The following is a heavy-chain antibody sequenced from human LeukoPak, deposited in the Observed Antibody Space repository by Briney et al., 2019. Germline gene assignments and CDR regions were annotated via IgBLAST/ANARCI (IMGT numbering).Heavy chain of an antibody. CDR2: IKTDGSRT. CDR3: VLNYGSGSYYLPL. CDR1: GFTFSSYS. V-gene: IGHV3-74*01. Sequence: GGSLRLSCAASGFTFSSYSMNWVRQAPGKGLVWVSRIKTDGSRTNYADSVKGRFTISRDNAKNTLYLQMNSLRAEDTAVYYCVLNYGSGSYYLPLWGQGTLVTVSS. D-gene: IGHD3-10*01. J-gene: IGHJ4*02.